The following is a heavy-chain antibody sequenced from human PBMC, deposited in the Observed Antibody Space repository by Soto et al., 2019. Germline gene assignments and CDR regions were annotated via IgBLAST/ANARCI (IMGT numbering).Heavy chain of an antibody. D-gene: IGHD2-2*01. CDR1: GSTFTSYY. V-gene: IGHV1-46*01. CDR3: AESTSAAYHFDI. CDR2: INPSGGST. Sequence: ASVKVSCKASGSTFTSYYMHWVRQAPGQGLEWMGIINPSGGSTSYAQKFQGRVTMTRDTSTSTVYMELSSLRSEDTAVYYCAESTSAAYHFDIWGQGTMVTVSS. J-gene: IGHJ3*02.